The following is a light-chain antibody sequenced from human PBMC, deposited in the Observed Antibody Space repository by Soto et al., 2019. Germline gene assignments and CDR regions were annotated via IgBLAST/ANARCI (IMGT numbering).Light chain of an antibody. Sequence: QSALTQPASVSGSPGQSITISCTGTSSDVGGYNYVSWYQQHPGKAPKLMIYDHNKRPSGIPDRFSGSKSGTSATLGITGLQTGDEADYYCGTWDSSLSAMVFGGGTKLTVL. V-gene: IGLV2-14*01. J-gene: IGLJ3*02. CDR3: GTWDSSLSAMV. CDR1: SSDVGGYNY. CDR2: DHN.